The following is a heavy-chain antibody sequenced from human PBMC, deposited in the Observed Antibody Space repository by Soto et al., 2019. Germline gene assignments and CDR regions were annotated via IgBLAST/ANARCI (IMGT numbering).Heavy chain of an antibody. CDR3: ARNYYDNLGMDV. D-gene: IGHD3-22*01. J-gene: IGHJ6*02. Sequence: PSETLSLTCTVSGGSISSGGYYWSWIRQHPGKGLEWIGYIYYSGSTYYNPSLKSRVTISVDTSKNQFSLKLSPVTAADTAVYYCARNYYDNLGMDVWGQGTTVTVSS. CDR1: GGSISSGGYY. CDR2: IYYSGST. V-gene: IGHV4-31*03.